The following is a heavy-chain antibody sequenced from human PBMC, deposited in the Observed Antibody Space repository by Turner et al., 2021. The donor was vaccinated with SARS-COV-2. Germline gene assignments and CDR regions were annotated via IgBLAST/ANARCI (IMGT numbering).Heavy chain of an antibody. D-gene: IGHD3-22*01. CDR2: IFYSGST. V-gene: IGHV4-59*01. CDR1: GGSISSYY. CDR3: AGEAGPYSSGYNSWFDP. J-gene: IGHJ5*02. Sequence: QVQLQESGPGLVKPSETLSLTCTVSGGSISSYYWSWIRQPPGKGLEWIGYIFYSGSTNYNPSLKSRVTISVDTSKNQFSLKLSSVTAADTAVYYCAGEAGPYSSGYNSWFDPWGQGTLVTVSS.